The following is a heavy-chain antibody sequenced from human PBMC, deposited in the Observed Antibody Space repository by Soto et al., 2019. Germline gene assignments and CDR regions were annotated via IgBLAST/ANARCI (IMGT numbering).Heavy chain of an antibody. CDR2: INAGNGNT. V-gene: IGHV1-3*01. Sequence: QVPLVQSGAEVKKPGASVKVSCKASGYTFTHYPMHWVRQAPGQRLEWMGWINAGNGNTKSSQSFQGRVTITRDTSASTAYMELSSLMSEDTAVYYCARDLIAAAGYYYYGMDVWGQGTTVTVSS. CDR1: GYTFTHYP. J-gene: IGHJ6*02. D-gene: IGHD6-13*01. CDR3: ARDLIAAAGYYYYGMDV.